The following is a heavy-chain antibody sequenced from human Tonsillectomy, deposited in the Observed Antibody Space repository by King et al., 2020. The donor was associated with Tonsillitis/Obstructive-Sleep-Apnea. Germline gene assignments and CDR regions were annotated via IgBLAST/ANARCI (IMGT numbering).Heavy chain of an antibody. CDR1: GFTFSNAW. J-gene: IGHJ4*02. D-gene: IGHD3-3*01. CDR2: IKSNTDGETT. CDR3: ATRSRLEWLLYFDC. Sequence: VQLVESGGGLVKPGGSLRLSCAASGFTFSNAWMSWVRQAPGKGLEWVGRIKSNTDGETTDYAAPVKGRFTISRDDSKNTLYLQMNSLKTEDTAVYYCATRSRLEWLLYFDCWGQGTLVTVSS. V-gene: IGHV3-15*01.